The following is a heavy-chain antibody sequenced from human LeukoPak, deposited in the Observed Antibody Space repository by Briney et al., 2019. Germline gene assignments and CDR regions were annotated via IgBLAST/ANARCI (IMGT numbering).Heavy chain of an antibody. V-gene: IGHV4-59*01. Sequence: SETLSLTCTVFGGSISTYYWSWIRQPPGKRPEWIGYIYYSGSAKYNPSLKSRVTISVDTSKNQFSLKLSSVTAADTAVYYCARSYGLGNYFDYWGQGTLVTVSS. J-gene: IGHJ4*02. CDR1: GGSISTYY. CDR3: ARSYGLGNYFDY. D-gene: IGHD3-10*01. CDR2: IYYSGSA.